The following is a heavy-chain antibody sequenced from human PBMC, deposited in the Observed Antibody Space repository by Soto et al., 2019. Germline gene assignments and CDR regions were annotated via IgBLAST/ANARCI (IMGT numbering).Heavy chain of an antibody. Sequence: PSETLSLTCTVSGGSISSSSYYWGWIRQPPGKGLEWIGSIYNRGSTYYTPSLKSRVTISLNTSKNQYSLKLSSVTAADTAVYYCARPKMDYDSTGYYFDYWGQGTLVTVSS. CDR2: IYNRGST. CDR3: ARPKMDYDSTGYYFDY. J-gene: IGHJ4*02. CDR1: GGSISSSSYY. D-gene: IGHD3-22*01. V-gene: IGHV4-39*01.